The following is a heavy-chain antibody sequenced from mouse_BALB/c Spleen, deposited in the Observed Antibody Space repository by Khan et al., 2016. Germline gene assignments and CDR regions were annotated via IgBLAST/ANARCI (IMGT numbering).Heavy chain of an antibody. Sequence: VQLQQSGPELVKPGASVRISCKTSGYTFTDYTIHWVKQSHGKSLEWIGNINPNIGGTNYDQKFRGKATLTVDKSSSTTFMELRSLTSVDSAVYYCARSRYCDVWGAGTTVTVSS. V-gene: IGHV1-18*01. J-gene: IGHJ1*01. CDR3: ARSRYCDV. CDR2: INPNIGGT. CDR1: GYTFTDYT.